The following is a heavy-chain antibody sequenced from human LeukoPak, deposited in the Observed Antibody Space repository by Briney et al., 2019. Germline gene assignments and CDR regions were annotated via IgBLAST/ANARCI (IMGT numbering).Heavy chain of an antibody. Sequence: PGGSLRLSCAASGFTFSSYSMNWVRQAPGKGLEWVSSISSSSSYIYYADSVKGRFTISRDNAKNSLYLQMNSLRAEDTAVYYCARDESAAAGGWFDPWGQGTLVTVSS. D-gene: IGHD6-13*01. J-gene: IGHJ5*02. CDR3: ARDESAAAGGWFDP. V-gene: IGHV3-21*01. CDR2: ISSSSSYI. CDR1: GFTFSSYS.